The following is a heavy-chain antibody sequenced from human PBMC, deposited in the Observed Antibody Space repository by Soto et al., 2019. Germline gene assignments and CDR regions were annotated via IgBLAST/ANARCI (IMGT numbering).Heavy chain of an antibody. J-gene: IGHJ6*02. Sequence: GESLKISCKGSGFSFTSYWIGWVRQMPGKGLEWMGIIYPGDSDTRYSPSFQGQVIISADKSLSTAYLQWSSLKASDTAMYYCARQRVSCSGYYYLPDYYGMDVWGQGTTVTVSS. CDR3: ARQRVSCSGYYYLPDYYGMDV. V-gene: IGHV5-51*01. CDR2: IYPGDSDT. CDR1: GFSFTSYW. D-gene: IGHD3-22*01.